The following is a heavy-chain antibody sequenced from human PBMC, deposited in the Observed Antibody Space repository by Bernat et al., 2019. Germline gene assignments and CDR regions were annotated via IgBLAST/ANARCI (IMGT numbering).Heavy chain of an antibody. CDR1: GYSFTSYW. V-gene: IGHV5-51*01. CDR2: IYPGDSDT. D-gene: IGHD3-16*02. CDR3: AGTPGPTLHPGGHSVIYWWFDL. Sequence: EVQLVQSGAEVKKPGESLKISCKGSGYSFTSYWIGWVRQMPGKGLEWMGIIYPGDSDTRYSPSFQGQVTISANKSSSTAYRQWSSLKATDTAMYYWAGTPGPTLHPGGHSVIYWWFDLWGRGTLVTVSS. J-gene: IGHJ2*01.